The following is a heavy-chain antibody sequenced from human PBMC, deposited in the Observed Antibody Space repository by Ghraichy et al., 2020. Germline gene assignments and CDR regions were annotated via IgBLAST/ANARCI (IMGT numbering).Heavy chain of an antibody. CDR3: AKDMGPDNGEFDYYGMDV. D-gene: IGHD4-17*01. CDR2: ISWNSGSI. V-gene: IGHV3-9*01. Sequence: GGSLRLSCAASGFTFDDYAMHWVRQAPGKGLEWVSGISWNSGSIGYGDSVKGRFTISRDNAKNSLHLQMNSLRAEDTALYYCAKDMGPDNGEFDYYGMDVWGQGTTVTVSS. CDR1: GFTFDDYA. J-gene: IGHJ6*02.